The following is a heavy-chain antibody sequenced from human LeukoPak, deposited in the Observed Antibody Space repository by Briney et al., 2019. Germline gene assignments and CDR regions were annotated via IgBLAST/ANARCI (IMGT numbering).Heavy chain of an antibody. CDR3: ASPGGYCSSTSCPHY. Sequence: GGSLRLSCAASGFTFSSYSMNWVRQAPGKGPEWVSSISSSSSYIYYADSVKGRFTISRDNAKNSLYLQMNSLRAEDTAVYYCASPGGYCSSTSCPHYWGQGTLVTVSS. D-gene: IGHD2-2*01. J-gene: IGHJ4*02. CDR2: ISSSSSYI. CDR1: GFTFSSYS. V-gene: IGHV3-21*01.